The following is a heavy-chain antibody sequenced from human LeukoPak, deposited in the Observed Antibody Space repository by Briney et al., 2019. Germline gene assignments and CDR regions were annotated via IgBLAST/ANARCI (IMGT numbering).Heavy chain of an antibody. J-gene: IGHJ2*01. Sequence: PSETLSLTCAVYGGSFSGYYWSWIRQPPGKGLERIGEINHSGSTNYNPSLKSRVTISVDTSKNQFSLKLSSVTAADTAVYYCARGRIAAAGTRSWYFDLWGRGTLVTVSS. D-gene: IGHD6-13*01. CDR1: GGSFSGYY. V-gene: IGHV4-34*01. CDR2: INHSGST. CDR3: ARGRIAAAGTRSWYFDL.